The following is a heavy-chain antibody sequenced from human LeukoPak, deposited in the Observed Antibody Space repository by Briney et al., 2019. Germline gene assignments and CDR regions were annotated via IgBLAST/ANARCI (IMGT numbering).Heavy chain of an antibody. Sequence: GGSLRLSCAASGFTFSSYWMSWVRQAPGKGLEWVANIKQDGSEKYYVDSVKGRFTISRDNAKSSLYLLMNSLRVEDTAVYYCARTDCSAVSCNSRWGQGTLVTVSS. CDR1: GFTFSSYW. J-gene: IGHJ4*02. D-gene: IGHD2-15*01. V-gene: IGHV3-7*01. CDR2: IKQDGSEK. CDR3: ARTDCSAVSCNSR.